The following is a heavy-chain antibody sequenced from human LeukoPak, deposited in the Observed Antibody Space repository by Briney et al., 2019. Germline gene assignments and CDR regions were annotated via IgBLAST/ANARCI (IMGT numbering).Heavy chain of an antibody. Sequence: GGALRLSSAPSDFTVSSNNMSWVRQAPRKGLEWGSVIYRGGSTYYAGSVKGLFTISRDNSKNTLYLQMNGLRAEATAVYYCATDSDSGSPHGAFDIWGQGTMVTVSS. J-gene: IGHJ3*02. CDR2: IYRGGST. CDR1: DFTVSSNN. V-gene: IGHV3-53*01. D-gene: IGHD1-26*01. CDR3: ATDSDSGSPHGAFDI.